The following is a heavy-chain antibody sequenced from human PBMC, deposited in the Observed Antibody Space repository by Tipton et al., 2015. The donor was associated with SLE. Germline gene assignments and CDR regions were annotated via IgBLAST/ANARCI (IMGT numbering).Heavy chain of an antibody. CDR2: INHSGST. CDR3: ARGFGEYQLVYFDY. CDR1: GGSFSGYY. Sequence: TLSLTCAVYGGSFSGYYWSWIRQPPGKGLEWIGEINHSGSTNYNPSLKSRVTISVDTSKNQFSLKLSSVTAADTAVYYCARGFGEYQLVYFDYWGQGTLVTVSS. V-gene: IGHV4-34*01. J-gene: IGHJ4*02. D-gene: IGHD2-2*01.